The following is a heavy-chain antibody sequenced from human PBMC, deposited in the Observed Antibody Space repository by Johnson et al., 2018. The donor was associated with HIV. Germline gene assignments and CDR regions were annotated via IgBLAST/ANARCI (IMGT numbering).Heavy chain of an antibody. Sequence: MQLVESGGGLVQPGRSLRLSCAASGFTVSSNYMSWVRQAPGKGLEWVSLINTGGSTYYADSVKGRFTISRDNSKSTLYLQMNSLRAEDTAVYYCARAYTYGAFDIWGQGTTVTISS. CDR2: INTGGST. D-gene: IGHD5-18*01. CDR1: GFTVSSNY. J-gene: IGHJ3*02. V-gene: IGHV3-66*01. CDR3: ARAYTYGAFDI.